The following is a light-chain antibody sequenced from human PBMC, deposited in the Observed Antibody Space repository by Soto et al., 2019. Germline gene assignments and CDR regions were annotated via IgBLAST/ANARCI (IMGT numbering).Light chain of an antibody. CDR3: QVWDSSVV. J-gene: IGLJ2*01. Sequence: SYELTQPLSVSVALGQTARITCEGNNIGSKNVHWYQQKPGQAPVVVIYRDASRPSGIPERFSGSNSGNTATLTISRAQAGDEADYYCQVWDSSVVFGGGTKLTVL. CDR1: NIGSKN. CDR2: RDA. V-gene: IGLV3-9*01.